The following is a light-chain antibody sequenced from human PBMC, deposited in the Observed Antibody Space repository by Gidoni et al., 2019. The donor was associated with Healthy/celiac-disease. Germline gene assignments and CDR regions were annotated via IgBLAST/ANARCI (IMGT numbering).Light chain of an antibody. J-gene: IGLJ2*01. CDR2: QDS. CDR1: KLGDKY. Sequence: YELTQPPSVSVSPGQTASITCSGDKLGDKYACWYQQKPGQSPVLVIYQDSKRPSGIPERFSGSNSGNTATLTISGTQAMDEADYYCQAWDSSVVFGGGTKLTVL. V-gene: IGLV3-1*01. CDR3: QAWDSSVV.